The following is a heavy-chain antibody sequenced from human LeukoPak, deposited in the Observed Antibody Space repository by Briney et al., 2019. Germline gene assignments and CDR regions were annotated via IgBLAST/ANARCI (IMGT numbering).Heavy chain of an antibody. J-gene: IGHJ5*02. CDR2: INPNSGGT. D-gene: IGHD3-22*01. CDR1: GYTFTGYY. Sequence: ASVKVPCKVSGYTFTGYYMHWVRQAPGQGLEWMGWINPNSGGTNYAQKFQGWVTMTRDTSISTAYMELSRLRSDDTAVYYCAREKDSSGYSNWFDPWGQGTLVTVSS. V-gene: IGHV1-2*04. CDR3: AREKDSSGYSNWFDP.